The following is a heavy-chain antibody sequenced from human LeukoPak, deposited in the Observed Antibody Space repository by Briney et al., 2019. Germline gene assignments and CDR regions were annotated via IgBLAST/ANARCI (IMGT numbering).Heavy chain of an antibody. V-gene: IGHV3-30-3*01. Sequence: GGSLRLSCAASGFTFSSYAMHWVRQAPGKGLEWVAVISYDGSNKYYADSVKGRFTISRDNSKNTLYLQMNSLRAEDTAVYYCARTRIGILYYMDVWGKGTTVTVSS. D-gene: IGHD2-15*01. CDR1: GFTFSSYA. J-gene: IGHJ6*03. CDR2: ISYDGSNK. CDR3: ARTRIGILYYMDV.